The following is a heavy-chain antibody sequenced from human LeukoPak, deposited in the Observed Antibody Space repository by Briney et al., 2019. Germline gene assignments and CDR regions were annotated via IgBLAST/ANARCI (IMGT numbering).Heavy chain of an antibody. J-gene: IGHJ1*01. CDR1: GFSISDNF. CDR3: ARDTDYYGSGRQGYFDH. V-gene: IGHV3-66*01. CDR2: IFSGGET. D-gene: IGHD3-10*01. Sequence: GGSLRLSCAASGFSISDNFTGWVRQTPGKGLEWVSLIFSGGETYSADSVKGRFAISKDNSKNTLHLQMNSLRVEDTAMYYCARDTDYYGSGRQGYFDHWGQGTLVTVSS.